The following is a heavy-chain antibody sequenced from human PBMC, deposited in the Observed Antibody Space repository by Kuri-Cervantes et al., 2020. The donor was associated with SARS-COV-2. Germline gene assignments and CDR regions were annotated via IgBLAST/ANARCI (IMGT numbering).Heavy chain of an antibody. Sequence: GESLKISCAASGFTVSSNYMSWVRQAPGKGLEWVSVIYSGGSTYYADSVKGRFTISRDNSKNTLYLQMNSLRAEDTAVYYCARDLSSTLEWLFYNWFDPWGQGTLVTVSS. J-gene: IGHJ5*02. D-gene: IGHD3-3*01. CDR3: ARDLSSTLEWLFYNWFDP. CDR1: GFTVSSNY. V-gene: IGHV3-53*01. CDR2: IYSGGST.